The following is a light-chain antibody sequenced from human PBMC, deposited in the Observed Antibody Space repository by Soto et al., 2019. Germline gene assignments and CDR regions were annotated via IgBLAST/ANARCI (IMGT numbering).Light chain of an antibody. J-gene: IGLJ1*01. CDR1: SSDVGGYNY. CDR3: SSYTSSSTYV. Sequence: QSVLTQPASVSGSPGQSITISRTGTSSDVGGYNYVSWYQQHPGKAPKLMLYDVSNRPSGVSNRFSGSKSGNTASLTISGLQAQDEADYYCSSYTSSSTYVFGTGTKVTV. V-gene: IGLV2-14*01. CDR2: DVS.